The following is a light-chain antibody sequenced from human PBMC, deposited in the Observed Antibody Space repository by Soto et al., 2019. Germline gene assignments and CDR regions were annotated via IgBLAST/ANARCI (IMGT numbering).Light chain of an antibody. CDR2: EVT. J-gene: IGLJ2*01. CDR1: SSDVGAYNY. Sequence: QSALTQPASVSGSLGQSITISCTGTSSDVGAYNYVSWYQQHPDKAPKLLIFEVTNRPSGVSGRFSGSKSGITASLTISGLQAEDEADYYCSSYTSSSTVIFGGGTKLTVL. V-gene: IGLV2-14*01. CDR3: SSYTSSSTVI.